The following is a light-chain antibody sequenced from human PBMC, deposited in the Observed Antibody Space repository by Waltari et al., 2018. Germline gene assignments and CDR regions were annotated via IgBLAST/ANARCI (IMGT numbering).Light chain of an antibody. Sequence: EIVLTQSPGTLALSPGERATRACRASQSVSSSYLAWYHQKPGQSHRLLIYGASSRATGIPDRFSGSGSGTDFTLTISRLEPEDFAVYYCQQYGSSLWTFGQGTKVEIK. CDR1: QSVSSSY. J-gene: IGKJ1*01. V-gene: IGKV3-20*01. CDR3: QQYGSSLWT. CDR2: GAS.